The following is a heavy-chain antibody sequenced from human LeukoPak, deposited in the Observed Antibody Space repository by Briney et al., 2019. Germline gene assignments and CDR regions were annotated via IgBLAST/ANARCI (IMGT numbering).Heavy chain of an antibody. Sequence: GGSLRLSCAASGFTFSSYGMHWVRQAPGKGLEWVAVISYDGSNKYYADSVKGRFTISRDNSKNTLYLQMNSLRAEDTAVYYCANLQSGSYDGVDYWGQGTLVTASS. J-gene: IGHJ4*02. D-gene: IGHD1-26*01. V-gene: IGHV3-30*18. CDR3: ANLQSGSYDGVDY. CDR2: ISYDGSNK. CDR1: GFTFSSYG.